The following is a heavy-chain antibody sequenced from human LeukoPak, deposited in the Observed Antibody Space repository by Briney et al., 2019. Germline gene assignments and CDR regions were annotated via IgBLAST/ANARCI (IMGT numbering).Heavy chain of an antibody. D-gene: IGHD3-10*01. CDR1: GYTFTSYD. Sequence: GASVKVFCKASGYTFTSYDINWVRQATGQGLEWMGWMNPNSGNTGYAQKFQGRVTMTRSTSINTAYMELSSLRSEDTAVYYCARGSSRSFDIWGLGTMVTVSS. J-gene: IGHJ3*02. CDR2: MNPNSGNT. V-gene: IGHV1-8*01. CDR3: ARGSSRSFDI.